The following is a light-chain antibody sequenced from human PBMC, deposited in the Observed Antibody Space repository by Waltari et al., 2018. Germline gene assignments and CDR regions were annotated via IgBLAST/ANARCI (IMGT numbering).Light chain of an antibody. V-gene: IGLV2-11*01. CDR3: CSYAGSYTFV. J-gene: IGLJ2*01. Sequence: QSALTQPRSVSGSPGQSVTISCTGTSSDVGGYNYVSWYQQHPGKAPKLMIYDVSKRPSGGSSRFSGSKSGTTASLTISVLQAEDEADYSCCSYAGSYTFVFGGGTKLTVL. CDR2: DVS. CDR1: SSDVGGYNY.